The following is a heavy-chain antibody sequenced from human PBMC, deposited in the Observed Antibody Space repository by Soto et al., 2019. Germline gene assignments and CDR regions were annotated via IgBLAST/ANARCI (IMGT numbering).Heavy chain of an antibody. CDR2: ISGSGTTI. V-gene: IGHV3-48*03. CDR1: GFTFSSYD. J-gene: IGHJ4*01. D-gene: IGHD6-19*01. CDR3: ARGYTGGWSRGGYFDY. Sequence: GGSLRLSCVASGFTFSSYDMNWVRQAPGKGPEWVSHISGSGTTIYYADSVRGRFTISRDNAKNSLYLQMNRLRAEDRAIYYCARGYTGGWSRGGYFDYWGHGTLVPVSS.